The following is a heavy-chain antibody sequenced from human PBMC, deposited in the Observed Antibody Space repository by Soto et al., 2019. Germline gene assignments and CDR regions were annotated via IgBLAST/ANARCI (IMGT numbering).Heavy chain of an antibody. Sequence: GGSLRLSCSASGVALSSYWMHFVRRAPGKGLVWVSRISSDGSSTSYADSVKGRFTISRDNAKSTLYLQMDSLRADDTAVYFCARGIGYSAQDYWGQGTLVLVSS. V-gene: IGHV3-74*01. CDR1: GVALSSYW. J-gene: IGHJ4*02. D-gene: IGHD1-1*01. CDR2: ISSDGSST. CDR3: ARGIGYSAQDY.